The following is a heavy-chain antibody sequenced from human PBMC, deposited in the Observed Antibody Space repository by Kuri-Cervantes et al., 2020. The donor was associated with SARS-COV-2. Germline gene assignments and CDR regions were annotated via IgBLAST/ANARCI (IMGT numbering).Heavy chain of an antibody. CDR1: GGSFSGYY. Sequence: GSLRLSCADYGGSFSGYYWSWIRQPPGKGLEWIGEINHSGSTNYNPSLESRVTMSVDTSKNQVSLRLTSVTAADTAIYYCARDWNDYGYYWGQGILVTVSS. CDR3: ARDWNDYGYY. D-gene: IGHD4-17*01. CDR2: INHSGST. J-gene: IGHJ4*02. V-gene: IGHV4-34*01.